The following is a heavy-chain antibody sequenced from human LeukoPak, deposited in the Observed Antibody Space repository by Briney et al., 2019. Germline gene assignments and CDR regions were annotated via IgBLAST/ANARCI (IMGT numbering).Heavy chain of an antibody. V-gene: IGHV5-51*01. CDR2: VYPGGSDT. D-gene: IGHD2-2*01. Sequence: GESLKISCKGSGYSFTSYWIGWVRQMPGKGLEWMGIVYPGGSDTRYSPSFQGQVTISADKSINTAYLQWSSLKASDTAMYYCARKCSTSCHVDHWGQGTLVTVSS. CDR1: GYSFTSYW. J-gene: IGHJ4*02. CDR3: ARKCSTSCHVDH.